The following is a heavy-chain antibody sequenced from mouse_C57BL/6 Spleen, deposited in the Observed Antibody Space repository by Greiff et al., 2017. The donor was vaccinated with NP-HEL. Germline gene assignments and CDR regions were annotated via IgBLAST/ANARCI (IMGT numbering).Heavy chain of an antibody. CDR2: INPNNGGT. V-gene: IGHV1-22*01. J-gene: IGHJ3*01. Sequence: EVQLQQSGPELVKPGASVKMSCKASGYTFTDYNMHWVKQSHGKSLEWIGYINPNNGGTSYNQKFKGKATLTVNKSSSTAYMELRSLTSEDSAVYYCAPYYDGSSYGFAYWGQGTLVTVSA. CDR1: GYTFTDYN. D-gene: IGHD1-1*01. CDR3: APYYDGSSYGFAY.